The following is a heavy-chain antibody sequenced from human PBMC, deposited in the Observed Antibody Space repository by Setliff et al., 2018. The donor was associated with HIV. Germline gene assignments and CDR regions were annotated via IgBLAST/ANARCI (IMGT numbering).Heavy chain of an antibody. V-gene: IGHV1-2*02. D-gene: IGHD3-22*01. CDR3: ASRSSGYLFDY. Sequence: ASVKVSCKASGYTFTDYYIHWVRQAPGQGLEWMGWIYPNTGGTNYAQKFQGRVTMTRDTSISTAYMELSRLRSDDTAVYYCASRSSGYLFDYWGQGTLVTVSS. CDR2: IYPNTGGT. J-gene: IGHJ4*02. CDR1: GYTFTDYY.